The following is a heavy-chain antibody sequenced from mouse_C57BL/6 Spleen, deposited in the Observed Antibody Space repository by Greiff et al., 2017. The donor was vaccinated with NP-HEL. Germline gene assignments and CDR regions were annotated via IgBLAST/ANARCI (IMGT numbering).Heavy chain of an antibody. Sequence: EVMLVESGGGLVKPGGSLKLSCAASGFTFSSYAMSWVRQTPEKRLEWVATISDGGSYTYYPDNVKGRFTISRDNAKNNLYLQMSHLKSEDTAMYYCARGGDYYGSSFLFDYWGQGTTLTVSS. V-gene: IGHV5-4*03. CDR1: GFTFSSYA. D-gene: IGHD1-1*01. CDR3: ARGGDYYGSSFLFDY. J-gene: IGHJ2*01. CDR2: ISDGGSYT.